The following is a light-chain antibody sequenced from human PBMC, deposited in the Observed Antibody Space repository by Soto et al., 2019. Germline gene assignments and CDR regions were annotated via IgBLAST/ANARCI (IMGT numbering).Light chain of an antibody. J-gene: IGLJ7*01. CDR3: AAWDDSLNGAV. V-gene: IGLV1-44*01. CDR1: SSNIGSNT. Sequence: QSVLTQPPSASGTPGQRVTISCSGSSSNIGSNTVNWYQQLPGTAPKLLIYSNNQRPSGVHDRFSGSKSGTSDSLAISGLHSEDEADYYCAAWDDSLNGAVFGGGTQLTVL. CDR2: SNN.